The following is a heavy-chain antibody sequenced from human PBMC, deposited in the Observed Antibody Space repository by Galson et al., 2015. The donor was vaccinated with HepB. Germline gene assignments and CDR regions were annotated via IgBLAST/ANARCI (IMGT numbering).Heavy chain of an antibody. CDR3: ARGAYYDFWSGYSNQGYFDY. J-gene: IGHJ4*02. Sequence: SLRLSCAASGFTVSSSYMTWVRQAPGKGLEWVSVIYSGGTTFYADSVKGRFTISRDNSKNTMYLQMNSLRAEDTAVYSCARGAYYDFWSGYSNQGYFDYWGQGTLVTVAS. CDR1: GFTVSSSY. V-gene: IGHV3-53*01. CDR2: IYSGGTT. D-gene: IGHD3-3*01.